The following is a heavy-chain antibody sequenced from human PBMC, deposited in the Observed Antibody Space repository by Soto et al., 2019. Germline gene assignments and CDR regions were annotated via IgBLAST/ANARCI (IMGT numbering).Heavy chain of an antibody. CDR2: IKQDGSEK. CDR1: GFTFSSYW. Sequence: GGSLRLSCAASGFTFSSYWMSWVRQAPGKGLEWVANIKQDGSEKYYVDSVKGRFTISRDNSKNTLYLQMNSLRAEDTAVYYCAKALSHSSGWYLVVEYFQHWGQGTLVTVSS. V-gene: IGHV3-7*03. CDR3: AKALSHSSGWYLVVEYFQH. J-gene: IGHJ1*01. D-gene: IGHD6-19*01.